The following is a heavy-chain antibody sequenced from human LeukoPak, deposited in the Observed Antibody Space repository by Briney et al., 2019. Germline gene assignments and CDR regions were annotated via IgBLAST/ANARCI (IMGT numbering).Heavy chain of an antibody. D-gene: IGHD2-2*01. CDR3: ARVCWWGSSTSCYGFDY. CDR1: GYTFTSYG. CDR2: ISAYNGNT. J-gene: IGHJ4*02. Sequence: ASVKVSCKASGYTFTSYGISWVRQAPGQGLEWMGWISAYNGNTNYAQKLQGGVTMTTDTSTSTAYMELRSLRSDDTAVYYCARVCWWGSSTSCYGFDYWGQGTLVTVSS. V-gene: IGHV1-18*01.